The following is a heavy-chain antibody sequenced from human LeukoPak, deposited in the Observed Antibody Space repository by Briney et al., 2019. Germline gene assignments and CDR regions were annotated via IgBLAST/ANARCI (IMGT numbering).Heavy chain of an antibody. Sequence: PGRSLRLSCAASGFTFSRYCMHWVRQAPGKGLEWVAVISYGGSNKNYADSVKGRFTISRDNSKNTLHLQMHSLRPEDAAVYYCAKERATETRRLDYWGQGTLVTVSS. V-gene: IGHV3-30*18. J-gene: IGHJ4*02. CDR2: ISYGGSNK. CDR3: AKERATETRRLDY. CDR1: GFTFSRYC.